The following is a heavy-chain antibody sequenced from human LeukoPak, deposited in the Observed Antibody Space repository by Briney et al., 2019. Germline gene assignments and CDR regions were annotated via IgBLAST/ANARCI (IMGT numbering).Heavy chain of an antibody. V-gene: IGHV3-7*01. CDR3: AKYLSRAFDS. CDR2: INQEASRT. CDR1: GFTFRSYW. J-gene: IGHJ4*02. Sequence: GGSLRLSCAASGFTFRSYWMSWVRQAPGKGLEWLGHINQEASRTDHADSVKGRFTISRDNSRNLLYLHMSSRRAEDSAVYYCAKYLSRAFDSWGQGILVSVSS. D-gene: IGHD2/OR15-2a*01.